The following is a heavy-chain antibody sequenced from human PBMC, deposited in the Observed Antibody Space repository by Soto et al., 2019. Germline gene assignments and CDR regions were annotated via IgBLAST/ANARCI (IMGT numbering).Heavy chain of an antibody. J-gene: IGHJ6*02. V-gene: IGHV3-23*01. CDR1: GFTFSTYA. CDR2: ISGGGGST. Sequence: EVQLLESGGGLVQPGGSLRLSCAASGFTFSTYAMNWVRQAPGKGLEWVSAISGGGGSTYYADSVKGRVTISRDNSKNTLYLQMNSLRAEDTDVYYCAKVSLGALTFTDYYYYGLDVWGQGTTVTVSS. D-gene: IGHD1-26*01. CDR3: AKVSLGALTFTDYYYYGLDV.